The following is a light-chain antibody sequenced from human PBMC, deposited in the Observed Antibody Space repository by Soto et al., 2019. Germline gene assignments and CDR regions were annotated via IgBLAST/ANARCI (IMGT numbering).Light chain of an antibody. CDR1: SSDVGGYNY. CDR2: DVS. CDR3: SSYTSRTTPYV. J-gene: IGLJ1*01. V-gene: IGLV2-14*03. Sequence: QSALTQPASVSGSPGQSITISCTGTSSDVGGYNYVYWYQQHLGKAPKLMIYDVSNRHSGVSNRFSGAKSGNTASLTISGLQAEDEADSYCSSYTSRTTPYVFGTGTQLTVL.